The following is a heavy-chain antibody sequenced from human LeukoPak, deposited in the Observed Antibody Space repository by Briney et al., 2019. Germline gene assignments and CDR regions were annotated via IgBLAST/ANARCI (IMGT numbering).Heavy chain of an antibody. V-gene: IGHV4-34*01. J-gene: IGHJ4*02. CDR3: ARGVDYYGV. Sequence: GSLRLSCAASRFTFSSYSMNWVRQPPVKGLEWIGEINHSGGTNYNPSLKSRVTISVDTSKKQFSLKLSSVTAADTAVYYCARGVDYYGVWGQGTLVTVSS. CDR2: INHSGGT. CDR1: RFTFSSYS. D-gene: IGHD3-10*01.